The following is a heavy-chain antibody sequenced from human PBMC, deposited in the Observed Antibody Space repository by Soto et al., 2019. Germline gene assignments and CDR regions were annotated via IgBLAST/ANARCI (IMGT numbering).Heavy chain of an antibody. Sequence: KSSETMSLTSTVSGGSISSYYWSWIRQPPGKGLEWIGYIYYSGSTNYNPSLKSRVTISVDTSKNQFSLKLSSVTAADTAVYYCARHGTSIAARPTSLNWFDPWGQGTLVTVSS. V-gene: IGHV4-59*08. D-gene: IGHD6-6*01. CDR1: GGSISSYY. CDR2: IYYSGST. CDR3: ARHGTSIAARPTSLNWFDP. J-gene: IGHJ5*02.